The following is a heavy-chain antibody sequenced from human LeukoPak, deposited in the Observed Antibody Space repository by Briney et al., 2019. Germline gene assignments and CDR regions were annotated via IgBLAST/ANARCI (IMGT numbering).Heavy chain of an antibody. D-gene: IGHD4/OR15-4a*01. V-gene: IGHV4-39*01. CDR1: GGSISSSSYY. CDR3: ARRAGAYSHPYDY. J-gene: IGHJ4*02. Sequence: SETLSLTCTVSGGSISSSSYYWGWIRQPPGKGLEWIGYIFYSGSTYYSPSLKSRVTISVDTSKNQFSLNLISVTAADTAVYYCARRAGAYSHPYDYWGQGTLVTVSS. CDR2: IFYSGST.